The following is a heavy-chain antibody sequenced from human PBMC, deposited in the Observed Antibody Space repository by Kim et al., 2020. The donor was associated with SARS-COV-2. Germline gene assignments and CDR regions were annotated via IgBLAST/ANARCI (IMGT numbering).Heavy chain of an antibody. CDR1: VGTFSSYA. Sequence: SVKVSCKASVGTFSSYAISWVRQAPGQGLEWMGGIIPIFGTANYAQKFQGRVTITADESTSTAYMELSSLRSEDTAMYYCAGLGYCSSTSCYRRYYGMDVWGQGTTVTVSS. CDR3: AGLGYCSSTSCYRRYYGMDV. V-gene: IGHV1-69*13. J-gene: IGHJ6*02. CDR2: IIPIFGTA. D-gene: IGHD2-2*01.